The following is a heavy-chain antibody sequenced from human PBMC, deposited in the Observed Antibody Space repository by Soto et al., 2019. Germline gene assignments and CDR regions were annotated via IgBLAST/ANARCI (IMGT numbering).Heavy chain of an antibody. D-gene: IGHD6-13*01. Sequence: PGGSLRLSCAASGFTFSSYWMSWVRQAPGKGLEWVANIKQDGSEKYYVDSVKGRFTISRDNAKNSLYLQMNSLRAEDTAVYYCARDRDSSLYYFDYWDQGTLVTVSS. J-gene: IGHJ4*02. CDR1: GFTFSSYW. V-gene: IGHV3-7*01. CDR3: ARDRDSSLYYFDY. CDR2: IKQDGSEK.